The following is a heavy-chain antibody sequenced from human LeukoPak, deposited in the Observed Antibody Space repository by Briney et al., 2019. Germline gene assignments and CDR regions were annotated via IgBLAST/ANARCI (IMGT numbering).Heavy chain of an antibody. CDR3: TTVTHFYL. V-gene: IGHV3-15*01. CDR1: GFNFNKHC. Sequence: PGGSLRLSCAASGFNFNKHCMSWVRQAPGKGLEWIGRILHGGTTDYAAPVRGRFTISRDDSKATLYLQMNSLKTEDTAIYYCTTVTHFYLGGQGTLVTVSS. J-gene: IGHJ4*02. D-gene: IGHD2-15*01. CDR2: ILHGGTT.